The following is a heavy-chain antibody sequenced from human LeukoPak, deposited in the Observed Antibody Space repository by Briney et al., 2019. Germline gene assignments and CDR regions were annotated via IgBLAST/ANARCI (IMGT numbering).Heavy chain of an antibody. Sequence: SETLSLTCTVSGGSVSSDSYYWTWIRQPPRKGLEWIGYIYYSGSTSYNPSLKSRVTISVDTSKNQFSLKLSSVTAADTAVYYCARAVVVGGTMWYFDLWGRGTLVTVSS. D-gene: IGHD2-15*01. CDR3: ARAVVVGGTMWYFDL. J-gene: IGHJ2*01. V-gene: IGHV4-61*01. CDR2: IYYSGST. CDR1: GGSVSSDSYY.